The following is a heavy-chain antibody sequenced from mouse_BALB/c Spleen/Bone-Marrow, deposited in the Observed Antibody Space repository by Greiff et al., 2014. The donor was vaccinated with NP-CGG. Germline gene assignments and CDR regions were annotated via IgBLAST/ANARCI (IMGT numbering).Heavy chain of an antibody. J-gene: IGHJ3*01. CDR1: GFDFSRYW. V-gene: IGHV4-1*02. Sequence: EVKLVESGGGLVQPGGFLKLSCAASGFDFSRYWMSWVRQAPGKGLEWIGEINPDSSTINYTPSLKDKFIISRDNAKNTLYLQMSKVRSEDTALYYCARLGDYGWFAYWGQGTLVTVSA. CDR3: ARLGDYGWFAY. D-gene: IGHD2-4*01. CDR2: INPDSSTI.